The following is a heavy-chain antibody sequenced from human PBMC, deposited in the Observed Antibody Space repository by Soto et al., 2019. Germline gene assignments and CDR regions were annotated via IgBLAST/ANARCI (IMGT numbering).Heavy chain of an antibody. D-gene: IGHD2-15*01. CDR1: GGSFSGYY. CDR3: ARGGDIVVVVAATGAFDI. Sequence: SETLSLTCAVYGGSFSGYYWSWIRQPPGKGLEWIGEINHSGSTNYNPSLKSRVTISVDTSKNQFSLKLSSVTAADTAVYYCARGGDIVVVVAATGAFDIWGQGTMVTVSS. J-gene: IGHJ3*02. V-gene: IGHV4-34*01. CDR2: INHSGST.